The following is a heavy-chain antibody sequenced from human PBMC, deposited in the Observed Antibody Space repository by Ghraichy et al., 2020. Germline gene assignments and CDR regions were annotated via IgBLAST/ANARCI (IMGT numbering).Heavy chain of an antibody. J-gene: IGHJ4*02. CDR1: GGSISSYY. Sequence: SETLSLTCTVSGGSISSYYWSWIRQPPGKGLEWIGFIYYSGSTNYSPSLKSRVTMSVDTSKNQFSLKLSSVTAADTAVYFCARSDRPFPADYWGQGTLVTVSS. CDR3: ARSDRPFPADY. CDR2: IYYSGST. D-gene: IGHD6-6*01. V-gene: IGHV4-59*01.